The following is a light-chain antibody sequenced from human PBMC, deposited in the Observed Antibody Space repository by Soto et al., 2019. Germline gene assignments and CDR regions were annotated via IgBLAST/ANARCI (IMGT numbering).Light chain of an antibody. J-gene: IGKJ1*01. CDR2: AAS. CDR3: QRYNSPPWT. V-gene: IGKV1-8*01. Sequence: ALRMTQSPSSLSASTVDRVTITCRASQGISSYLAWYQQKPGKAPKLLIYAASTLQSGVPSRFSGSGSGTDFTLTISCLQSEDVATYFCQRYNSPPWTFGQGTKVDIK. CDR1: QGISSY.